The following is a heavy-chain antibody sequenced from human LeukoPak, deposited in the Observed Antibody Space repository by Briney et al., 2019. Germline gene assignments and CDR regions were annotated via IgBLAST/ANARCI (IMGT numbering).Heavy chain of an antibody. J-gene: IGHJ4*02. Sequence: GASVKVSCKASGYTFTSNNMHWVRQAPGQGLEWMGILDPSSGSTSYTQKFQDRVTMSRDLSTSTVYMELSSLRSEDTAVYYCAFPSIPVGRHYFDYWGQGTLVTVSS. CDR1: GYTFTSNN. CDR2: LDPSSGST. CDR3: AFPSIPVGRHYFDY. D-gene: IGHD2-2*01. V-gene: IGHV1-46*01.